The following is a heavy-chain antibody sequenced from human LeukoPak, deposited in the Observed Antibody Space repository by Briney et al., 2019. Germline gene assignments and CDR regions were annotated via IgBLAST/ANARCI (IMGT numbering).Heavy chain of an antibody. CDR3: ARSSTGTAAFFGY. Sequence: ASVKVSCKASGYTFTNYYIHWVRQAPGQGLEWMGIINPNGGSATYAQKFRGRVTMTKDTSTNTVYLELRSLRSEDTAMYYCARSSTGTAAFFGYWGQGTLVTVSS. CDR1: GYTFTNYY. J-gene: IGHJ4*02. D-gene: IGHD1-1*01. V-gene: IGHV1-46*01. CDR2: INPNGGSA.